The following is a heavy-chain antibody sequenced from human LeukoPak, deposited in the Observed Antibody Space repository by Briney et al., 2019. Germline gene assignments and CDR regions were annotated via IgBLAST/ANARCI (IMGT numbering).Heavy chain of an antibody. J-gene: IGHJ6*03. CDR1: GFTFNSYG. Sequence: GGSLRLSCAASGFTFNSYGIHWVRQAPGKWLEWVAFIRFDGSNNYYADSVKGRFTISRDNSKNTLYLQMNSLRAEDTAVYYCAKDGGGYYPYYYYYMDVWGKGTTVTISS. CDR2: IRFDGSNN. D-gene: IGHD3-22*01. CDR3: AKDGGGYYPYYYYYMDV. V-gene: IGHV3-30*02.